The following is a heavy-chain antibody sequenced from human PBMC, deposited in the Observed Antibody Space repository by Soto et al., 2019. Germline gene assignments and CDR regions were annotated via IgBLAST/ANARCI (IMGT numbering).Heavy chain of an antibody. Sequence: QITLKESGPPLVKPTQTLTLTCTFSGFSLSTSGVGVGWIRQPPGKALEWLALIYWDDDKRYSPSLKSRLTINKDTSKNQVVLTMTNMDPVDTATYYCARLFEYCSGGSCYSPWFDPWGQGTLVTVSS. D-gene: IGHD2-15*01. CDR1: GFSLSTSGVG. CDR2: IYWDDDK. J-gene: IGHJ5*02. CDR3: ARLFEYCSGGSCYSPWFDP. V-gene: IGHV2-5*02.